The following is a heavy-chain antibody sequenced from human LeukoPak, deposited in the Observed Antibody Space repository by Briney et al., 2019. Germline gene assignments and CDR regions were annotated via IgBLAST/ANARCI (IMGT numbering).Heavy chain of an antibody. V-gene: IGHV7-4-1*02. D-gene: IGHD3-3*01. CDR2: INTNTGNP. CDR3: ARSYSTLWLWDYYYGMDV. J-gene: IGHJ6*02. CDR1: GYTFTSYA. Sequence: ASVEVSCKASGYTFTSYAMNWVRQAPGQGLEWMGWINTNTGNPTYAQGFTGRFVFSLDTSVSTAYLQISSLKAEDTAVYYCARSYSTLWLWDYYYGMDVWGQGTTVTVSS.